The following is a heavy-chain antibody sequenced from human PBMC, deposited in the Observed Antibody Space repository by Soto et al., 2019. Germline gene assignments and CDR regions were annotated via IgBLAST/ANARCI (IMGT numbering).Heavy chain of an antibody. CDR2: ISGSGGST. V-gene: IGHV3-23*01. J-gene: IGHJ6*02. D-gene: IGHD2-2*01. CDR3: AKELTGGYQLLYYYYGMDV. CDR1: AFTFSNYA. Sequence: EVQLLESGGGLVQPGGSLRLSCTASAFTFSNYAMNWVRQAAGKGLEWVSTISGSGGSTFYAASVKGRFTISRDNSKNTLYLQMNSLRAEDTAVYYCAKELTGGYQLLYYYYGMDVWGQGTTVTVSS.